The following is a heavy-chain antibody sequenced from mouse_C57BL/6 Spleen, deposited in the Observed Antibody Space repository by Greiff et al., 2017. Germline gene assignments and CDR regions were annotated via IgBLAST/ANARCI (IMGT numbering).Heavy chain of an antibody. CDR3: TTRERRVNYDYEGWFAY. J-gene: IGHJ3*01. D-gene: IGHD2-4*01. V-gene: IGHV14-4*01. Sequence: VQLQQSGAELVRPGASVKLSCTASGFNINDDYMHWVKQRPEQGLEWIGWIDPENGDTEYASKFQCKATITADTSSNTAYLQLSSLTSEDTAVYDGTTRERRVNYDYEGWFAYRGQGTLVTVSA. CDR2: IDPENGDT. CDR1: GFNINDDY.